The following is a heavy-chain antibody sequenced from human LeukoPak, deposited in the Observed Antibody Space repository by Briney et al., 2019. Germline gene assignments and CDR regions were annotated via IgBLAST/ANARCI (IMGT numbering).Heavy chain of an antibody. J-gene: IGHJ4*02. CDR2: INPNSGGT. CDR3: ARSGGTMVRGDASGY. D-gene: IGHD3-10*01. V-gene: IGHV1-2*06. Sequence: GASVKVSCKASGYTFTSYGISWVRQAPGQGLEWMGRINPNSGGTNYAQKFQGRVTMTRDTSISTACMELSRLRSDDTAVYYCARSGGTMVRGDASGYWGQGTLVTVSS. CDR1: GYTFTSYG.